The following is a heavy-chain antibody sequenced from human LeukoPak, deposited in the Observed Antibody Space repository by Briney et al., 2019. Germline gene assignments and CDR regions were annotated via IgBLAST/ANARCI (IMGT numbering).Heavy chain of an antibody. CDR1: GFTFGDYA. Sequence: GGSLRLSCTASGFTFGDYAMSWFRQAPGKGLEWVGFIRSKAYGGTTEYAASVKGRFTISRDDSKSIAYLQMNSLKTEDTAVYYCTTDYYDSSGYPGYWGQGTLVTVSS. D-gene: IGHD3-22*01. CDR3: TTDYYDSSGYPGY. CDR2: IRSKAYGGTT. V-gene: IGHV3-49*03. J-gene: IGHJ4*02.